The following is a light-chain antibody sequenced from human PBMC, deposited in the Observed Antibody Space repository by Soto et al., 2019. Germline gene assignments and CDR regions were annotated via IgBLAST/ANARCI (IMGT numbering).Light chain of an antibody. Sequence: DIQMTQSPSTLSASVGDTVSITCRASQSISGWMAWYQQKPGKVPKLLIFDASSLESGVPSRCSGSGSGTIFTLTISGLQPGDFATYYCQQYNSYPCTFGQGTKLEIK. V-gene: IGKV1-5*01. CDR3: QQYNSYPCT. CDR2: DAS. CDR1: QSISGW. J-gene: IGKJ2*02.